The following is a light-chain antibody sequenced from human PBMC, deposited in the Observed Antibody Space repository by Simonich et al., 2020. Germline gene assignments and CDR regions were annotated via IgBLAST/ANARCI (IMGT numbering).Light chain of an antibody. V-gene: IGKV2-28*01. J-gene: IGKJ1*01. Sequence: DIVMTQSPLSLPVTPGEPASISCRSSPSLLHSNGYNYLDWYLQKPGQSPQLLIYLGSNRASGVPDRFSGSGSGTDFTLKISRVEAEDVGVYYCMQGTHWPPTFGQGTKVEIK. CDR3: MQGTHWPPT. CDR2: LGS. CDR1: PSLLHSNGYNY.